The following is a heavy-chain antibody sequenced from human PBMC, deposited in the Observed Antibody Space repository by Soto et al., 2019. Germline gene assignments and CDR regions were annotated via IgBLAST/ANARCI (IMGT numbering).Heavy chain of an antibody. J-gene: IGHJ4*02. D-gene: IGHD2-2*01. V-gene: IGHV3-48*02. CDR3: ARAYCSSTSCCFFHY. CDR2: ISSSSSTI. CDR1: GFTFSSYS. Sequence: GGSLRLSCAASGFTFSSYSMNWVRQAPGKWLEWVSYISSSSSTIYYADSVKGRFTISRDNAKNSLYLQMNSLRDEDTAVYYCARAYCSSTSCCFFHYSDQAXLVTVS.